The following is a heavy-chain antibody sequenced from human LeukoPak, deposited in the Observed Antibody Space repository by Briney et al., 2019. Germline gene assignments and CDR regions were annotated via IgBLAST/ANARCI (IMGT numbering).Heavy chain of an antibody. CDR2: INPNSGGT. V-gene: IGHV1-2*02. CDR1: GYTFTGYY. D-gene: IGHD4-17*01. Sequence: GASVKVSCKASGYTFTGYYMHWVRQAPGQGLEWMGWINPNSGGTNYAQKFQGRVTMTRDTSISTAYMELSRLKSDDTAVYYCRTDRYGDYGDYIDYWGQGTLVTDSS. J-gene: IGHJ4*02. CDR3: RTDRYGDYGDYIDY.